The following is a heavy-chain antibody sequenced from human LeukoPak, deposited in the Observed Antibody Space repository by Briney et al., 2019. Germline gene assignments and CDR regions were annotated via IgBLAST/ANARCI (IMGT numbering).Heavy chain of an antibody. CDR1: GYTFTSYG. CDR3: ARFRRYCSGGSCYSGFDY. J-gene: IGHJ4*02. Sequence: ASVKVSCKASGYTFTSYGISWVRQAPGQGLEWMGWISAYNGNTNYAQKLQGRVTMTTDTSTSTAYMELSSLRSEDTAVYYCARFRRYCSGGSCYSGFDYWGQGTLVTVSS. D-gene: IGHD2-15*01. CDR2: ISAYNGNT. V-gene: IGHV1-18*01.